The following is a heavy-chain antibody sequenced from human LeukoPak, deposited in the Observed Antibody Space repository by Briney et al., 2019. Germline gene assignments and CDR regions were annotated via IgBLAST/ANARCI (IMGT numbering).Heavy chain of an antibody. CDR2: INPNSGGT. CDR3: ARGLLWFGEPTLDY. J-gene: IGHJ4*02. Sequence: ASVKVSCKASGYTFTGYYMHWVRQAPGQGLEWMGWINPNSGGTNYAQKFQGWVTITRDTSISTAYMELSRLRSDDTAVYYCARGLLWFGEPTLDYWGQGTLVTVSS. V-gene: IGHV1-2*04. CDR1: GYTFTGYY. D-gene: IGHD3-10*01.